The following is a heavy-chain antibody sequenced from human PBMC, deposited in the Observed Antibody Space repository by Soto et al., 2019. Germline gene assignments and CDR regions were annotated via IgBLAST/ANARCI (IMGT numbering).Heavy chain of an antibody. D-gene: IGHD3-22*01. CDR2: VHYTGST. J-gene: IGHJ6*02. CDR1: GGSISSDEYY. Sequence: QVQLQESGPGLVKPSQTLSLTCTVSGGSISSDEYYWSWIRQPPGKGLEWIGCVHYTGSTNYSPSLKSRAAISLDTSKNQFSLKLRSVTAADTAIYYCARDHCRSGNCYNGMDVWGQGTTVTVSS. CDR3: ARDHCRSGNCYNGMDV. V-gene: IGHV4-30-4*01.